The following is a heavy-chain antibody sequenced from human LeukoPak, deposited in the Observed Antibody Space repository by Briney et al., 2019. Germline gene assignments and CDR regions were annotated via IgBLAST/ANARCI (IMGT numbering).Heavy chain of an antibody. D-gene: IGHD4-17*01. V-gene: IGHV3-53*01. CDR3: ARAMTTVTLYYYYYMDV. CDR1: GFTVSSNY. J-gene: IGHJ6*03. CDR2: IYSGGST. Sequence: GGALRLSCAASGFTVSSNYMSWVRQAPGKGLEWVSVIYSGGSTYYADSVKGRFTISRDNSKNTLYLQMNSLRAEDTAVYYCARAMTTVTLYYYYYMDVWGKGTTVTVSS.